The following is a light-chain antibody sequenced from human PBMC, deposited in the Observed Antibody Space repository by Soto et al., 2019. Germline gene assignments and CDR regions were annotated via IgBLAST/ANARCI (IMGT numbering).Light chain of an antibody. CDR1: QGVSTW. Sequence: DIQMTQSPSTLSGSVGDRFTITCRASQGVSTWLAWYQQKPGKAPNLLIYTASSLQSGVPSRFSGSGSGTDFTLTINGLQPEDFATYYCQQAASFPITFGQGTRLEIK. V-gene: IGKV1-12*01. CDR2: TAS. J-gene: IGKJ5*01. CDR3: QQAASFPIT.